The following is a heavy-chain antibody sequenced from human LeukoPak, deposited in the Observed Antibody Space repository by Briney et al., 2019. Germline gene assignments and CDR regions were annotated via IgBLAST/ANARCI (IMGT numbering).Heavy chain of an antibody. CDR2: ISSSSYI. CDR3: ARVSSSGYLVDY. Sequence: PGGSLRLPCAASGFTFSSYSMNCVRQAPGKGLEWVSSISSSSYIYYADSVKGRFTISRDNAKNSLYLQMNSLRAEDTAVYYCARVSSSGYLVDYWGQGTLVTVSS. V-gene: IGHV3-21*01. D-gene: IGHD3-22*01. CDR1: GFTFSSYS. J-gene: IGHJ4*02.